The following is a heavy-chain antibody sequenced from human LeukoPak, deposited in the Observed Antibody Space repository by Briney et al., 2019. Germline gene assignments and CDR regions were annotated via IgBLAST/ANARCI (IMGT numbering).Heavy chain of an antibody. CDR3: ARGPYYDFWSGYYWSWFDP. CDR2: IIPIFGTA. D-gene: IGHD3-3*01. CDR1: GGTFSSYA. V-gene: IGHV1-69*13. Sequence: SAKVSCKASGGTFSSYAISWVRQAPGQGLEWMGGIIPIFGTANYAQKFQGRVTITADESTSTAYMELSSLRSEDTAVYYCARGPYYDFWSGYYWSWFDPWGQGTLVTVSS. J-gene: IGHJ5*02.